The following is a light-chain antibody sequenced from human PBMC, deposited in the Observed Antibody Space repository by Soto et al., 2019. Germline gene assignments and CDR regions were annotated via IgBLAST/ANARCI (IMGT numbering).Light chain of an antibody. CDR3: GTWDNSLSALV. CDR2: DNS. J-gene: IGLJ2*01. Sequence: QSVLTQPPSVSAAPGQKVTISCSGGTSNIAKNYVSWYQHLPGTAPKLLIYDNSDRPSGIPDRFSASKSGTSATLGITGLQTGDEAEYYCGTWDNSLSALVFGGGTKLTVL. V-gene: IGLV1-51*01. CDR1: TSNIAKNY.